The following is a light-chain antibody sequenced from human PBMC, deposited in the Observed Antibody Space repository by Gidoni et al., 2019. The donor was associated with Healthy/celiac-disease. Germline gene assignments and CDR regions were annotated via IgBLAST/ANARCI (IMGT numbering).Light chain of an antibody. CDR1: SSDVGGYNY. CDR2: EVS. J-gene: IGLJ1*01. V-gene: IGLV2-14*01. CDR3: SSYTSSSTYV. Sequence: QSALTQPASVSGSPGQSITISCTGTSSDVGGYNYVSWYQQHPGKAPKLMIYEVSKRPSRASNRFSGSKSGNTASLTISGLQAEDEADYYCSSYTSSSTYVFGTGTKVTVL.